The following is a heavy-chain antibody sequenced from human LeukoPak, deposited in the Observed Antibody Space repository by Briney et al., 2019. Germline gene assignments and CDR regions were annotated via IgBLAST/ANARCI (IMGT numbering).Heavy chain of an antibody. CDR3: AKDSTPGTYYDFWSGYYGNWFDP. CDR2: IRYDGSNK. D-gene: IGHD3-3*01. V-gene: IGHV3-30*02. CDR1: GFTFSSYG. J-gene: IGHJ5*02. Sequence: PGGSLRLSCAASGFTFSSYGMHWVRQAPGKGLEWVAFIRYDGSNKYYADSVKGRFTISRDNSKNTLYLQMNSLRAEDTAVYYCAKDSTPGTYYDFWSGYYGNWFDPWGQGTLVTVSS.